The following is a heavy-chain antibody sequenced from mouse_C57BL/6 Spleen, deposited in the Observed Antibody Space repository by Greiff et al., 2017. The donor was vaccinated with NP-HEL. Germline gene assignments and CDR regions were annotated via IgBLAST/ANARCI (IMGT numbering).Heavy chain of an antibody. Sequence: EVQGVESGGGLVKPGGSLKLSCAASGFTFSDYGMHWVRQAPEKGLEWVAYISSGSSTIYYADTVKGRFTISRDNAKNTLFLQMTSLRSEDTAMYYCARNYGVALDYAMDYWGKGTSVTVSS. D-gene: IGHD1-2*01. CDR1: GFTFSDYG. J-gene: IGHJ4*01. CDR3: ARNYGVALDYAMDY. CDR2: ISSGSSTI. V-gene: IGHV5-17*01.